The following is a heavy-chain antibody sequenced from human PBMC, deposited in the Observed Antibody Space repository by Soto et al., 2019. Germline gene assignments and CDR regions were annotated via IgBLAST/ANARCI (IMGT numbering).Heavy chain of an antibody. Sequence: PSETLSLTCAVYGGSFSGYYWSWIRQPPGKVLEWIGEINHSGSTNYNPSLKSRVTISVDTSKNQFSLKLSSVTAADTAVYYCASFTYYYDSSGSHDYWGQGTLVTVSS. CDR1: GGSFSGYY. D-gene: IGHD3-22*01. CDR3: ASFTYYYDSSGSHDY. CDR2: INHSGST. J-gene: IGHJ4*02. V-gene: IGHV4-34*01.